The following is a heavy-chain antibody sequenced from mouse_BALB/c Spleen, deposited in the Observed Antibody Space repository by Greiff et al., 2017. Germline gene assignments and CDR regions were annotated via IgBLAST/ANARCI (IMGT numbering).Heavy chain of an antibody. J-gene: IGHJ4*01. CDR3: ARDYDYSYYAMDY. V-gene: IGHV1-80*01. CDR2: IYPGDGDT. CDR1: GYAFSNSW. Sequence: QVQLLQPGAELVMPGASVKISCTASGYAFSNSWMNWVQQRPGQGLEWIGRIYPGDGDTNYHGKFKGKATLTADKSSSTAYMQLSSLTSVDSAVYFCARDYDYSYYAMDYWGQGTSVTVSS. D-gene: IGHD2-4*01.